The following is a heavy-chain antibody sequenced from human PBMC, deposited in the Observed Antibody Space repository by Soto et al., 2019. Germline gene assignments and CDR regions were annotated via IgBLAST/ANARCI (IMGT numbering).Heavy chain of an antibody. CDR1: DGSMNSDSSY. Sequence: QLQLQESGPGLVKPSETLSLTCRVSDGSMNSDSSYWGWIRQPPGKGLEWIGVINHTGSTYHNLSLKGRVTMSVDASRNQFSLKLTAMTAAATAVYYCASLGGYVSVGYYYLWDSWGQGTLVTVSS. D-gene: IGHD3-22*01. CDR2: INHTGST. V-gene: IGHV4-39*01. J-gene: IGHJ4*02. CDR3: ASLGGYVSVGYYYLWDS.